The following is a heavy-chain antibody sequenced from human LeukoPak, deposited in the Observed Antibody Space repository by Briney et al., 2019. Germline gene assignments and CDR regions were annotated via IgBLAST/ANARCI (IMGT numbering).Heavy chain of an antibody. CDR3: ATNSSRGVFDY. CDR1: GFTFSSYD. D-gene: IGHD6-13*01. Sequence: GGSLRLACAASGFTFSSYDMSWVRQAPGKGLEWVSAISGSGGSTYYADSVKGRFTISRDNSKNTLYLQMNSLRAEDTAVYYCATNSSRGVFDYWGQGTLVTVSS. J-gene: IGHJ4*02. V-gene: IGHV3-23*01. CDR2: ISGSGGST.